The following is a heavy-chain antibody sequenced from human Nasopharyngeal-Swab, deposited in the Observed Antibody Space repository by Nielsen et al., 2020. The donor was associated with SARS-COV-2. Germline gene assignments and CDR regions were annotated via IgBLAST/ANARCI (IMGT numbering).Heavy chain of an antibody. V-gene: IGHV3-15*01. CDR1: GFTFSNAW. CDR3: TTDLAAAGDYYYYYYMDV. J-gene: IGHJ6*03. Sequence: GEPLKISCAASGFTFSNAWMSWVRQAPGKGVEWVGRIKSKTDGGTTDYAAPVKGRFTISRDDSKNTLYLQMNSLKTEDTAVYYCTTDLAAAGDYYYYYYMDVWGKGTTVTVSS. D-gene: IGHD6-13*01. CDR2: IKSKTDGGTT.